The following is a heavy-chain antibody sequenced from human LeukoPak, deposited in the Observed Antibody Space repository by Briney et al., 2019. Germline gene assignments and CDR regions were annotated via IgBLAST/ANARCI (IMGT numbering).Heavy chain of an antibody. J-gene: IGHJ3*02. Sequence: PGGSLRLSCAASGFTFSSNYMTWVRQAPGKGLEWVSVIYSGGGTYYADSVKGRFTISRDNSKNTLYLQMNSLRAEDTAVYYCARAEAGSYFAFDIWGPGTMVTVSS. CDR1: GFTFSSNY. D-gene: IGHD1-26*01. V-gene: IGHV3-53*01. CDR3: ARAEAGSYFAFDI. CDR2: IYSGGGT.